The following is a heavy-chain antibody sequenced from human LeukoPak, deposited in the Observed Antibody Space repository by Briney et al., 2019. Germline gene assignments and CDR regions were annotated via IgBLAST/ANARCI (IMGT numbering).Heavy chain of an antibody. Sequence: GGSLRLSCAASGFTFSSYSMNWVRQAPGKGLEWVSSISSSSSYIYYADSVKGRFTISRDNAKNSLYLQMNSLRAEDTAVYYCARGKDFSHYGMDVWGQGTTVTVSS. J-gene: IGHJ6*02. D-gene: IGHD3-3*01. V-gene: IGHV3-21*01. CDR1: GFTFSSYS. CDR3: ARGKDFSHYGMDV. CDR2: ISSSSSYI.